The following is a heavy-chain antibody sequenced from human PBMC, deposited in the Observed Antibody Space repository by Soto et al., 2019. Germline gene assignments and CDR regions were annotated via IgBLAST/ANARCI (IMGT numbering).Heavy chain of an antibody. CDR1: GFTVSSNY. J-gene: IGHJ6*02. CDR3: ARDFPTLYGLNERYYYGMDV. Sequence: EVQLVESGGGLVQPGGSLRLSCAASGFTVSSNYMSWVRQAPGKGLEWVSVIYSGGSTYYADSVKGRFTISRHNSKNTLYLQMNSLRAEDTAVYYCARDFPTLYGLNERYYYGMDVWGQGTTVTVSS. CDR2: IYSGGST. V-gene: IGHV3-53*04. D-gene: IGHD2-8*01.